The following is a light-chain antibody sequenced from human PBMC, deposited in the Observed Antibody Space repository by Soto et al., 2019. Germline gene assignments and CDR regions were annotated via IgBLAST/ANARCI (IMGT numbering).Light chain of an antibody. CDR3: QQYGTTPFT. V-gene: IGKV3-20*01. CDR2: GAS. Sequence: IVLTQSPGTLSLSPGERATLSCRASQSVTSNSLAWYQQKLGQAPRLLIYGASRRATGIPDRISGSVSGTDFTLTISRLEPEDFGVYFCQQYGTTPFTFGGGTRVEIK. CDR1: QSVTSNS. J-gene: IGKJ4*01.